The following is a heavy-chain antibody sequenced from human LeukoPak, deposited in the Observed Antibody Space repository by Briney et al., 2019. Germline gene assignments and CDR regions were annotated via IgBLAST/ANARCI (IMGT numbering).Heavy chain of an antibody. CDR3: ARDRSGSWFDAFDI. CDR1: GGSISSSSYY. D-gene: IGHD2-15*01. V-gene: IGHV4-39*07. J-gene: IGHJ3*02. Sequence: SETLSLTCTVSGGSISSSSYYWGWIRQPPGKGLEWIGSIYYSGSTYYNPSLKSRVTISVDTSKNQFSLKLSSVTAADTAVYYCARDRSGSWFDAFDIWAKGQWSPSLQ. CDR2: IYYSGST.